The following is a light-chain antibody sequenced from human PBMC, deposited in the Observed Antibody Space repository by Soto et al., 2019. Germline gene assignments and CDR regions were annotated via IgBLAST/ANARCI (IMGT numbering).Light chain of an antibody. CDR2: WAS. V-gene: IGKV4-1*01. CDR3: QQYYSTPRT. J-gene: IGKJ1*01. CDR1: QTVLYSSNNKNY. Sequence: SVMTQSPDSLAVSLGERATINCKSSQTVLYSSNNKNYLAWYQQKPGQPPKLLVYWASTRESGVPDRFSGSGSGTDFNLTISSLQAEDVAVYYCQQYYSTPRTFGQGTKVEIK.